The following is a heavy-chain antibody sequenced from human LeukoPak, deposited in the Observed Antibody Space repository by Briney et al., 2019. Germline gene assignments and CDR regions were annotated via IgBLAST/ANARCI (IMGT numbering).Heavy chain of an antibody. CDR3: SRENGAFSPFGY. D-gene: IGHD2-8*01. CDR1: GGSISNTNW. V-gene: IGHV4-4*02. CDR2: ISLTGLT. Sequence: PSETLSLTCGVSGGSISNTNWWSWVRQPPGQGLEWIGEISLTGLTHYNPSLESRVTVSLDKSKNQLSLNLPSVTPADTAVYYCSRENGAFSPFGYWGQGTLVTVLS. J-gene: IGHJ4*02.